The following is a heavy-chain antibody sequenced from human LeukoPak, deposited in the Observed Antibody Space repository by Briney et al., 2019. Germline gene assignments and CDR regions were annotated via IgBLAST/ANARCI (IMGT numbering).Heavy chain of an antibody. CDR1: GFTFSSYG. V-gene: IGHV3-48*04. D-gene: IGHD6-13*01. J-gene: IGHJ3*02. CDR2: ISSGGSRV. Sequence: GGSLRLSCAASGFTFSSYGMTWIRQAPGRGLEWVSYISSGGSRVYYADSVKGRLTISRDNAENSMYLQMNSLRVEDTAVYYCVREIRQQLVSGAFNIWGPGTMVTVSS. CDR3: VREIRQQLVSGAFNI.